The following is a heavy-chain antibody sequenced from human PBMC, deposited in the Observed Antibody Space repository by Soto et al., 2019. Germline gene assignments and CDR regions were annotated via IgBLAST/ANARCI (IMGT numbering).Heavy chain of an antibody. D-gene: IGHD6-13*01. J-gene: IGHJ5*02. CDR3: ARGYDRTAAAGYSEFDP. V-gene: IGHV6-1*01. CDR2: TYYRSKWYN. Sequence: SQTLSLTCAISGDSVSSNSAAWNWIRQSPSRGLEWLGRTYYRSKWYNDYAVSVKSRITINPDTSKNQFSLQLNSVTPEDTAVYYCARGYDRTAAAGYSEFDPWGQGTLVTV. CDR1: GDSVSSNSAA.